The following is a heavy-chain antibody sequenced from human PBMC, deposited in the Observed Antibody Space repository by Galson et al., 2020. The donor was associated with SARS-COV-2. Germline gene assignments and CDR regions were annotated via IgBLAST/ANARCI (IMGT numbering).Heavy chain of an antibody. CDR2: ISYDGTDK. CDR1: GFTFSSYA. V-gene: IGHV3-30*04. J-gene: IGHJ1*01. D-gene: IGHD3-9*01. CDR3: GRDPLDIGAGYYSYLQH. Sequence: GSLRLSCAASGFTFSSYAMQWVRQAPGKGLEWVAIISYDGTDKYYADSVKGRFTISRDNSKSTLYLQMNGLRAEDTAVYYCGRDPLDIGAGYYSYLQHWGQGTLVTVSS.